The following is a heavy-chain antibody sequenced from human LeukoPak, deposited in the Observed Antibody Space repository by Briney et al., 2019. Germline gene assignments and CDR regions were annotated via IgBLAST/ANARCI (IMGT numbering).Heavy chain of an antibody. J-gene: IGHJ4*02. Sequence: PSETLSLTCTVSGGSISSSSYYWGWLRQPPGKGLEWIGSIYYSGSTYYNPSLKSRVTISVDTSKNQFSLKLSSVTAADTAVYYCASPGSYYYGFGGFDYWGQGTLVTVSS. D-gene: IGHD3-10*01. V-gene: IGHV4-39*01. CDR2: IYYSGST. CDR1: GGSISSSSYY. CDR3: ASPGSYYYGFGGFDY.